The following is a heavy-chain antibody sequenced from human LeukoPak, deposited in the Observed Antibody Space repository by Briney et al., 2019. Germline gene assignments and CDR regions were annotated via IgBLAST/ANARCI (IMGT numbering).Heavy chain of an antibody. D-gene: IGHD4-11*01. V-gene: IGHV4-39*01. CDR1: GGSISSSTYY. CDR3: ARPCDLQPG. Sequence: SETLSLTCTVSGGSISSSTYYWGWIRQPPGKGLEWIGSIYYSGITYYNPSLKSRVTISVDTSKNQFSLKLRSVTAADTAMYYCARPCDLQPGWGQRSPVTVSS. J-gene: IGHJ1*01. CDR2: IYYSGIT.